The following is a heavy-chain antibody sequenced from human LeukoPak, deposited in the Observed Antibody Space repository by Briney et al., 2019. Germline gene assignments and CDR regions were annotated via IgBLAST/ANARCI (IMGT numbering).Heavy chain of an antibody. Sequence: SETLSLTCTVSGASFNSDDQYWNWIRQSPGKGLEWIGSIHPSGMLYNNPSLESRVTMSRDTSKNQFSLNLYSVTAADTAVYYCARRGTIFGPESLWGRGNLVTVSS. CDR2: IHPSGML. CDR1: GASFNSDDQY. CDR3: ARRGTIFGPESL. J-gene: IGHJ2*01. D-gene: IGHD3-3*01. V-gene: IGHV4-31*03.